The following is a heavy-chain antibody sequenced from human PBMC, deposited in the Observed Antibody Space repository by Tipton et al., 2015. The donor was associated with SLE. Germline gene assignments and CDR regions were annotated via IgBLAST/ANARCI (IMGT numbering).Heavy chain of an antibody. CDR3: ARGLLTWRGAIVGVDV. CDR1: GGSFNDYY. D-gene: IGHD2-21*01. Sequence: TLSLTCAVYGGSFNDYYASWIRQSPGKGLEWIGDISQRGLTNYNPSLKSRVTISLDTSKSQFSLRLTSVTAADTAVYYCARGLLTWRGAIVGVDVWGQGTTVNVSS. CDR2: ISQRGLT. V-gene: IGHV4-34*01. J-gene: IGHJ6*02.